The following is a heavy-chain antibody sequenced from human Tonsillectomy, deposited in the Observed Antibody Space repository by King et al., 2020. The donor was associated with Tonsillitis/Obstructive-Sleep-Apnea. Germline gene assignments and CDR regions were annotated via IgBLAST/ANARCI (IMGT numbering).Heavy chain of an antibody. CDR1: GGSISIYY. D-gene: IGHD1-26*01. Sequence: VQLQESGPGLVKPSETLSLTCTVSGGSISIYYWNWIRQPPGKGLEWIGYSYYSGSTNYNPSLKSRVTISVDTSKNQFSLKLSSVTAADTAVYYCARVAWDDGFDIWGQGTMVTVSS. CDR3: ARVAWDDGFDI. CDR2: SYYSGST. V-gene: IGHV4-59*01. J-gene: IGHJ3*02.